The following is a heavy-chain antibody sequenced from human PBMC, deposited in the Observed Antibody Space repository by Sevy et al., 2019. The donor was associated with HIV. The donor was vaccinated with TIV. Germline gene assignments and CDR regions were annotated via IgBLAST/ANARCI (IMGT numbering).Heavy chain of an antibody. CDR1: GGSFSGYY. J-gene: IGHJ4*02. V-gene: IGHV4-34*01. Sequence: SETLSLTCAVYGGSFSGYYWSWIRQPPGKGLEWIGEMNHRGSTNYNPSLKSRVTRSVDTSKNQFSLKLSSVTAADTAVYSCARVNTIFGVVMYYFDYWGQGTLVTVSS. CDR3: ARVNTIFGVVMYYFDY. D-gene: IGHD3-3*01. CDR2: MNHRGST.